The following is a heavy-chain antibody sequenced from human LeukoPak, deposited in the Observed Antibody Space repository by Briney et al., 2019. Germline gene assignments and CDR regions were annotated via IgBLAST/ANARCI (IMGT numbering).Heavy chain of an antibody. Sequence: GGSLRLSCAASGFTFNNYAMNWVRQAPGKGLEWVSLISGSGGTAYYADSVKGRFTISRDNSKNTLYLQMNSLRAEDTAVYYCAKDYYGGIPDAFDIWGQGTMVTVSS. V-gene: IGHV3-23*01. J-gene: IGHJ3*02. CDR1: GFTFNNYA. CDR2: ISGSGGTA. CDR3: AKDYYGGIPDAFDI. D-gene: IGHD4-23*01.